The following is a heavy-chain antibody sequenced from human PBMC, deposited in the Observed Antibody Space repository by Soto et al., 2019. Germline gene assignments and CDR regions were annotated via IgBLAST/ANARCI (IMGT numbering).Heavy chain of an antibody. Sequence: GGSLRLSCAASGFTFSSYAMSWVRQAPGKGLEWVSAISGSGGSTYHADSVKGRFTISRDNSKNTLYLQMNSLRAEDTAVYYCAKSSPSHSARTLANFDYWGQGTLVTVSS. CDR2: ISGSGGST. J-gene: IGHJ4*02. V-gene: IGHV3-23*01. CDR1: GFTFSSYA. CDR3: AKSSPSHSARTLANFDY. D-gene: IGHD3-10*01.